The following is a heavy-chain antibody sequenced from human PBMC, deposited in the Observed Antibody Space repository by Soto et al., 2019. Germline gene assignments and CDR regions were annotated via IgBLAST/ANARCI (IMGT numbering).Heavy chain of an antibody. CDR2: INPSGGST. J-gene: IGHJ4*02. CDR1: GYTFSNYY. CDR3: ASLDYFDRSGIGY. Sequence: QVQLVQSGAEVKQPGASVKVSCKASGYTFSNYYMHWVRQAPGQGLEWMGLINPSGGSTVYAQKFQGRVTITRDASTSTVFMELSSLRSEDTAVYYCASLDYFDRSGIGYWGQGTLVTVSA. V-gene: IGHV1-46*01. D-gene: IGHD3-22*01.